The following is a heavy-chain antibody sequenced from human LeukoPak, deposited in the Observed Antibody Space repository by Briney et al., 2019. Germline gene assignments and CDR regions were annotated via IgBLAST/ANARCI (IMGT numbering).Heavy chain of an antibody. J-gene: IGHJ5*02. CDR2: ISRSSSFT. V-gene: IGHV3-11*06. Sequence: GGSLRLSCAASGFIFSDYYMSWICQAPGKGLEFVSNISRSSSFTNYADSVKGRFPISRDNAKKSLYLQMNSLRAEDTAVYYCARVELVRFLEWSKRVTAYNWFDPWGQGTLVTVSS. D-gene: IGHD3-3*01. CDR3: ARVELVRFLEWSKRVTAYNWFDP. CDR1: GFIFSDYY.